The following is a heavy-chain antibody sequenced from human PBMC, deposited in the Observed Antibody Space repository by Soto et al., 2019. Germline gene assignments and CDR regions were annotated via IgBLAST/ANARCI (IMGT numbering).Heavy chain of an antibody. CDR1: GFTFSSYT. CDR2: ISRSGDYT. Sequence: EVQLLESGGDLVQPGESLRLSCAASGFTFSSYTMGWVRQAPGKGLEWVSDISRSGDYTYYADSVKGRFTVSRDNSKNTLFLQMNSLRAEDTAVYHCAKALQKSGYDYWGQGTLVTVSS. V-gene: IGHV3-23*01. CDR3: AKALQKSGYDY. J-gene: IGHJ4*02. D-gene: IGHD6-25*01.